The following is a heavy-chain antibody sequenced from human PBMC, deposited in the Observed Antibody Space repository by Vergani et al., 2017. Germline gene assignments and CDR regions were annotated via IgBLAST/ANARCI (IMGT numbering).Heavy chain of an antibody. V-gene: IGHV1-69*06. J-gene: IGHJ4*02. Sequence: QVQLVQSGAEVKKPGSSVKVSCKASGGTFSSYAISWVRQAPGQGLEWMGGIIPIFGTANYAQKFQGRVTITAEKSTSTAYMELSSLRSEDTAVYYCASISPMVRGVIITPFDYWGQGTLVTVSS. CDR2: IIPIFGTA. CDR3: ASISPMVRGVIITPFDY. D-gene: IGHD3-10*01. CDR1: GGTFSSYA.